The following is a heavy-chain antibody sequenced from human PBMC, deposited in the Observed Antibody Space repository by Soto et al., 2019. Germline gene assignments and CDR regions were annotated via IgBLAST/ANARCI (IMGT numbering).Heavy chain of an antibody. Sequence: SVKVSCKASGGTFSSYAISWVRQAPGQGLEWMGGIIPIFGTANYAQKFQGRVTITADKSTSTAYMELSSLRSEDTAVYYCERGYYGSGSYIYYYGMDVWGQLPTFTASS. D-gene: IGHD3-10*01. V-gene: IGHV1-69*06. CDR2: IIPIFGTA. CDR3: ERGYYGSGSYIYYYGMDV. CDR1: GGTFSSYA. J-gene: IGHJ6*02.